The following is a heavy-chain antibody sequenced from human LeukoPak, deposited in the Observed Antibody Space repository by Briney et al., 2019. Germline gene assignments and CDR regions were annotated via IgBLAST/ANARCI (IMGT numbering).Heavy chain of an antibody. CDR1: GFTFSSYS. Sequence: PGGSLRLSCAASGFTFSSYSMNWVRQAPGKGLEWVSSISSSSYIYYADSVKGRFTISRDNAKNSLYLQMNSLRAEDTAVYYCARDQPMVASSWWRTNEYYGMDVWGQGTTVTVSS. CDR3: ARDQPMVASSWWRTNEYYGMDV. J-gene: IGHJ6*02. CDR2: ISSSSYI. V-gene: IGHV3-21*01. D-gene: IGHD6-13*01.